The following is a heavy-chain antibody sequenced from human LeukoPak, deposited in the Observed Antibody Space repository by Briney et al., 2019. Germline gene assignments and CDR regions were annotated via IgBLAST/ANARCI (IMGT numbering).Heavy chain of an antibody. V-gene: IGHV1-18*04. Sequence: ASVKVSCKASGYTFTSYGISWVRQAPGQGLEWMGWISAYNGNTNYAQKLQGRVTMTTDTSTSTAYMELRSLRSDDTAVYYCARDGCSSTSCPFAPFYYYYGMGVWGKGTTVTVSS. D-gene: IGHD2-2*01. J-gene: IGHJ6*04. CDR1: GYTFTSYG. CDR2: ISAYNGNT. CDR3: ARDGCSSTSCPFAPFYYYYGMGV.